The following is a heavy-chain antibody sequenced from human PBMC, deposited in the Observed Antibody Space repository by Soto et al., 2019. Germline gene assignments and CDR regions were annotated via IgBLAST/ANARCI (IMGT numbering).Heavy chain of an antibody. CDR3: ARADGSYLVYGMDV. CDR2: IIPIVGTA. Sequence: SVKVSCKASGGTFSSYAISWVRQAPGQGLEWMGGIIPIVGTANYAQKFQGRVTITADEATSTAYMELRSLRSEDTAVYYCARADGSYLVYGMDVGGQVTTVPVSS. CDR1: GGTFSSYA. J-gene: IGHJ6*02. D-gene: IGHD1-26*01. V-gene: IGHV1-69*13.